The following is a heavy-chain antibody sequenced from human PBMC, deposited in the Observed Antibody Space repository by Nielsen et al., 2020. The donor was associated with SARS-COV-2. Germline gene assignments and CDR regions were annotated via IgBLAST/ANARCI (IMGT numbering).Heavy chain of an antibody. J-gene: IGHJ3*01. D-gene: IGHD6-19*01. CDR3: AKLGGDIPLAPPNDAFDF. Sequence: GESLKISCTVSGFTFGTYTISWVRQPPGKGLQWVAGILGSGAATFYADSVKGRFTVSRDNSMNTVYLEMNSLRAEDTAVYYCAKLGGDIPLAPPNDAFDFWGQGTMVTVSS. CDR2: ILGSGAAT. V-gene: IGHV3-23*01. CDR1: GFTFGTYT.